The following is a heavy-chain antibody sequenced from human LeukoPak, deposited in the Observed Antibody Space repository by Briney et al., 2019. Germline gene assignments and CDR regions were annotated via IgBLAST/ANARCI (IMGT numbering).Heavy chain of an antibody. CDR1: GYILTDYY. Sequence: ASVKVSCKASGYILTDYYMHWVRQAPGQGLEWMGWINPNSGDTNYAQKFQGRVTMTRDTSISTAYMELSRLRSDDTAVYYCARDPPVNQGYYDSSGPSYWGQGTLVTVSS. D-gene: IGHD3-22*01. V-gene: IGHV1-2*02. CDR2: INPNSGDT. J-gene: IGHJ4*02. CDR3: ARDPPVNQGYYDSSGPSY.